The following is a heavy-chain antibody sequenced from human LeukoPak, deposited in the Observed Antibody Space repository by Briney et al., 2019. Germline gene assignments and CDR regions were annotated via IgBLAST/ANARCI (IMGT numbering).Heavy chain of an antibody. J-gene: IGHJ1*01. V-gene: IGHV4-59*08. CDR2: IYYSGST. CDR1: SDSISSYY. Sequence: PSETLSLTCTVSSDSISSYYWSWIRQPPGKGLEWIGYIYYSGSTNYNPSLKSRVTISVDTSKNQFSLKLSSVTAADTAVYYCARHGSWSAYFQHWGQGTLVTVSS. D-gene: IGHD6-13*01. CDR3: ARHGSWSAYFQH.